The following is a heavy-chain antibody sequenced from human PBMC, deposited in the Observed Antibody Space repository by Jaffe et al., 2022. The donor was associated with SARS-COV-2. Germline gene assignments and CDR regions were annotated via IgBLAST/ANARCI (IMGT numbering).Heavy chain of an antibody. V-gene: IGHV3-9*01. CDR1: GFTFDDYA. CDR3: AKDSLEVGVTTAYYYYYMDV. J-gene: IGHJ6*03. Sequence: EVQLVESGGGLVQPGRSLRLSCAASGFTFDDYAMHWVRQAPGKGLEWVSGISWNSGSIGYADSVKGRFTISRDNAKNSLYLQMNSLRAEDTALYYCAKDSLEVGVTTAYYYYYMDVWGKGTTVTVSS. D-gene: IGHD2-21*02. CDR2: ISWNSGSI.